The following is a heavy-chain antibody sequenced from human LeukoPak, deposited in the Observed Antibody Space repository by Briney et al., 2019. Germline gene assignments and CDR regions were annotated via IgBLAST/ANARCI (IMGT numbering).Heavy chain of an antibody. CDR2: IYYSGST. CDR3: ARDLIDDYIWGSYRYSGAFDI. D-gene: IGHD3-16*02. Sequence: PSETLSLTCTVSGGSISSYYWSWIRQPPGEGLEWIGYIYYSGSTNYNPSLKSRVTISVDTSKNQFSLKLSSVTAADTAVYYCARDLIDDYIWGSYRYSGAFDIWGQGTMVTVSS. J-gene: IGHJ3*02. V-gene: IGHV4-59*01. CDR1: GGSISSYY.